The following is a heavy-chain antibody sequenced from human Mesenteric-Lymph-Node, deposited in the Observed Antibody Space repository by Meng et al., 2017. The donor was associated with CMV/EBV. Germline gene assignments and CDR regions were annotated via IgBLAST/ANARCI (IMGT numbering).Heavy chain of an antibody. V-gene: IGHV1-46*01. J-gene: IGHJ5*02. CDR1: GYSFSTDS. CDR3: AKAYCGNDCYYLGP. CDR2: INPGRGTT. Sequence: SGYSFSTDSMHWVRQDTGQRLEWMGIINPGRGTTTYAQHFQGRVTMTRDTSTSTVYMELSSLRSEDTAIYYCAKAYCGNDCYYLGPWGQGTLVTVSS. D-gene: IGHD2-21*01.